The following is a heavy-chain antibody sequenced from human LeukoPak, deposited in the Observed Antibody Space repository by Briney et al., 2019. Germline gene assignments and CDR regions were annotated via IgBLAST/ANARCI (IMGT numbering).Heavy chain of an antibody. CDR2: INPNSGGT. Sequence: ASVKLSCKSSGYTFTGYYMHWVRQAPGQGLEWMGWINPNSGGTDYAQMFQGRVTMTRDTSISTAYMELGRLTSDVTSVYYCATDEYYYGTGTYPNYWRQGTLVTISS. J-gene: IGHJ4*02. CDR1: GYTFTGYY. D-gene: IGHD3-10*01. CDR3: ATDEYYYGTGTYPNY. V-gene: IGHV1-2*02.